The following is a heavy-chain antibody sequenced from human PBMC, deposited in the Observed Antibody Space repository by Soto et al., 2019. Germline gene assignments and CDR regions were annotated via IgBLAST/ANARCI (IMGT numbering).Heavy chain of an antibody. D-gene: IGHD6-13*01. Sequence: PSETLSLTCTVSGGSISSGDYYWSWIRQPPGKGLEWIGYIYYSGSTYYNPSLKSRVTISVDTSKNQFSLKLSSVTAADTAVYYCARVGAAAGYYFDYWGQGTLVTVSS. CDR2: IYYSGST. CDR3: ARVGAAAGYYFDY. CDR1: GGSISSGDYY. V-gene: IGHV4-30-4*01. J-gene: IGHJ4*02.